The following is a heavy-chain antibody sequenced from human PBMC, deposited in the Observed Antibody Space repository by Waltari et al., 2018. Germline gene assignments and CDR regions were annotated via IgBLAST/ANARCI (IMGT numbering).Heavy chain of an antibody. Sequence: QIQLVQSGPEVKKPGASVKVSCKASGYTFSNFGISWLRQARGKGLEWMGWINGYKGNTLYAKKVRDRLTMTTDTSATTAYMELSSLRSDDTAVYYCARPSSRGHSGYDSGDMEYWGQGTLVSVSS. V-gene: IGHV1-18*01. D-gene: IGHD5-12*01. J-gene: IGHJ4*02. CDR2: INGYKGNT. CDR3: ARPSSRGHSGYDSGDMEY. CDR1: GYTFSNFG.